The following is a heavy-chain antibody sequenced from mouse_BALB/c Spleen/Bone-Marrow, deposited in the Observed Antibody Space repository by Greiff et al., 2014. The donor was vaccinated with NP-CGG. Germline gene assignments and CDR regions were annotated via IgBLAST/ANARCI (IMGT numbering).Heavy chain of an antibody. V-gene: IGHV4-1*02. CDR2: INPDSRTI. J-gene: IGHJ3*01. CDR3: ARNGYYGWMAY. Sequence: EVQLQQSGGGLVQPGGSLKLSCAASGFDFSGYWMTWVRQAPGKGLEWIGEINPDSRTINYKPSLKEKFIISRDNAKNTLYLQMSKVRSEDTALYYCARNGYYGWMAYWGQGTLVTVSA. CDR1: GFDFSGYW. D-gene: IGHD2-3*01.